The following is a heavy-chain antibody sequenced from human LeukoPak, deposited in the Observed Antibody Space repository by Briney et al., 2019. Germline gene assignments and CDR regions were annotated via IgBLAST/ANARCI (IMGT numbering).Heavy chain of an antibody. CDR3: ATTAAGTVIDFDY. CDR2: ISGSGGST. CDR1: GFTFSSYA. J-gene: IGHJ4*02. Sequence: GGSLRLSCAASGFTFSSYAMSCARQAPGKGLEWVSAISGSGGSTYYADSVKGRFTISRDNSKNTLYLQMNSLRAEDTAVYYCATTAAGTVIDFDYWGQGTLVTVSS. D-gene: IGHD6-13*01. V-gene: IGHV3-23*01.